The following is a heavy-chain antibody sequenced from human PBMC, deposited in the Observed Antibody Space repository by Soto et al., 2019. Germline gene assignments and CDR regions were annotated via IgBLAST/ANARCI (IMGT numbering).Heavy chain of an antibody. CDR3: ARSPGGYYTY. D-gene: IGHD2-8*01. V-gene: IGHV3-74*01. CDR2: INTDGSST. J-gene: IGHJ3*01. Sequence: EVQLVESGGGLVQPGGSLRLSCADSGFSFSSYWMHWLRQGPEKGLVWVSRINTDGSSTNYADSVKGRFTISRDNAKSNLYLQRNSLRAEDTAVYSCARSPGGYYTYWGQGTVVTVSS. CDR1: GFSFSSYW.